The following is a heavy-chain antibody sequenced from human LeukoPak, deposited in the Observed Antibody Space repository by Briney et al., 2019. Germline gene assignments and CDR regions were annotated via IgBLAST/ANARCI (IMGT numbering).Heavy chain of an antibody. CDR2: ISYSGSP. V-gene: IGHV4-59*01. CDR1: DSSISSNY. CDR3: ARADWNDVGWFDP. D-gene: IGHD1-1*01. J-gene: IGHJ5*02. Sequence: SETLSLTFTVSDSSISSNYWNWIRQPPGKGLEWIGYISYSGSPNYNPSLTSRVTISVDTSKNQFSLKLSSVTAADTAVYYCARADWNDVGWFDPWGQGILVTVSS.